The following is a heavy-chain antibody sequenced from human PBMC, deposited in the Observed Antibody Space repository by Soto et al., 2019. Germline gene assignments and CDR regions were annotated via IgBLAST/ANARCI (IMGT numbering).Heavy chain of an antibody. D-gene: IGHD6-6*01. CDR3: AKGPDVPHPHYYYYYMDV. V-gene: IGHV3-23*01. CDR2: ISGSGGST. Sequence: PGGSLRLSCAASGFTFSSYAMSWVRQAPGKGLEWVSAISGSGGSTYYADSVKGRFTISRDNSKNTLYLQMNSLRAEDTAVYYCAKGPDVPHPHYYYYYMDVWGKGTTVNVSS. CDR1: GFTFSSYA. J-gene: IGHJ6*03.